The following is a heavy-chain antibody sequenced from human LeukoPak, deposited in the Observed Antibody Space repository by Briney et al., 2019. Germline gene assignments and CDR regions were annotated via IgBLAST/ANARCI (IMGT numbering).Heavy chain of an antibody. J-gene: IGHJ5*02. CDR2: IYYSGST. CDR1: GGSISSYY. V-gene: IGHV4-59*08. Sequence: SETLSLTCTVSGGSISSYYWSWIRQPPGKGLEWIGYIYYSGSTNYNPSLKSRVTISVDTSKNQSSLKLSSVTAADTAVYYCARLVAVAGLLNWFDPWGQGTLVTVSS. D-gene: IGHD6-19*01. CDR3: ARLVAVAGLLNWFDP.